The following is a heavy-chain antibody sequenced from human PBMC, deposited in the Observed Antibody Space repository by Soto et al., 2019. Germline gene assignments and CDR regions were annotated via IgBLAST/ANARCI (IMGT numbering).Heavy chain of an antibody. V-gene: IGHV1-69*13. D-gene: IGHD6-19*01. CDR2: IIPIFGTA. CDR1: GGTFSSYA. J-gene: IGHJ6*02. CDR3: ARLWDAGESSGWSYYYYYGMDV. Sequence: SVKVSCKASGGTFSSYAISWVRQAPGQGLEWMGGIIPIFGTANYAQKFQGRVTITADESTSTAYMELSSLRSEDTAVYYCARLWDAGESSGWSYYYYYGMDVWGQGTSVTVSS.